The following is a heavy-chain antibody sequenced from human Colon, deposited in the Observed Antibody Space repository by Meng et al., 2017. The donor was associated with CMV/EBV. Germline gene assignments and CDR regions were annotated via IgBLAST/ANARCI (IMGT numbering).Heavy chain of an antibody. CDR3: TTDGGAWNLVY. V-gene: IGHV3-30*02. D-gene: IGHD1-1*01. Sequence: GESLKISCAASGFSFRTSHMHWVRQAPGKGLEWVAYIWFDETEKSSADSVRGRFTVSRDNSKNTLYLQMSGLRADDTATYYCTTDGGAWNLVYWGQGTLVTVS. CDR1: GFSFRTSH. CDR2: IWFDETEK. J-gene: IGHJ4*02.